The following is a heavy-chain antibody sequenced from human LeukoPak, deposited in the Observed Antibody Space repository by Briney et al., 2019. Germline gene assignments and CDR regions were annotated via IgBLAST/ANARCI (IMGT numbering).Heavy chain of an antibody. D-gene: IGHD4-23*01. CDR1: GFTFSSSA. CDR2: ISSSGSTI. CDR3: AREDGGNYFDY. J-gene: IGHJ4*02. V-gene: IGHV3-48*03. Sequence: GGSLRLSCSASGFTFSSSAMSWVRQAPGKGLEWVSYISSSGSTIVYADSVKGRFTISRDNAKNSLYLQMNSLRAEDTAVYYCAREDGGNYFDYWGQGTLVTVSS.